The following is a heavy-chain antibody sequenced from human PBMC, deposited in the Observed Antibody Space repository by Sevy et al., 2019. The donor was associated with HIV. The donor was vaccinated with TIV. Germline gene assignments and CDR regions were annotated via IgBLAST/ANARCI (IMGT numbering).Heavy chain of an antibody. J-gene: IGHJ4*02. V-gene: IGHV3-21*01. CDR1: GFTFSSYR. D-gene: IGHD1-1*01. Sequence: GGSLRLSCAASGFTFSSYRMTWVRQAPGKGLEWVSCISSTSGYINYADSVKGRFTISRDNAKNLLYLQMDSLRVEDTAVYYCARAVLEISTWRSDYWGQGTLVTVSS. CDR3: ARAVLEISTWRSDY. CDR2: ISSTSGYI.